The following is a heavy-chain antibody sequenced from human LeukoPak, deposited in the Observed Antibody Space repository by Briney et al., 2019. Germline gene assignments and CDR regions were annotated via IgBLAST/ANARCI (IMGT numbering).Heavy chain of an antibody. J-gene: IGHJ4*02. D-gene: IGHD2-8*01. CDR2: IKQDGGEK. Sequence: GGSLRLSCAASGFTFSSYWMSWVRQAPGKGLEWVANIKQDGGEKYYVDSVKGRFTISRDNTKSSLYLQMNSLRAEDTAVYYCARDRSVMYFDYWGQGTLVTVSS. CDR3: ARDRSVMYFDY. CDR1: GFTFSSYW. V-gene: IGHV3-7*05.